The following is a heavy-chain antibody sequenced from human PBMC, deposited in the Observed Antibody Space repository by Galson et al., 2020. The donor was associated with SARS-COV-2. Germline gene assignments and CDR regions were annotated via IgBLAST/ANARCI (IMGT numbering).Heavy chain of an antibody. D-gene: IGHD3-10*01. Sequence: GGSLRLSCAASGFSFDDYAMPWVRQAPGKGLEWVSGISWNSGNIGYADSVKGRFTISRDNAENSLYLQMNSLRAEDTALYYCAKDYGSGSYQYNWFDPWGQGTLVTVSS. V-gene: IGHV3-9*01. CDR2: ISWNSGNI. J-gene: IGHJ5*02. CDR3: AKDYGSGSYQYNWFDP. CDR1: GFSFDDYA.